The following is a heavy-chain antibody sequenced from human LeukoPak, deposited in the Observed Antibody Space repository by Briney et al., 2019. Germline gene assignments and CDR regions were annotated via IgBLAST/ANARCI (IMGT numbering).Heavy chain of an antibody. CDR2: IFPGDCDT. J-gene: IGHJ6*03. Sequence: GGSLKILCWGSCYSFTSYWIGWVRQMPGKGLEGRGTIFPGDCDTRYSPAFQGQVTISADKSISTAYVQWSSLKASDTAMYYCARGTHRDYYYYYMDVWGKGTTVTVSS. D-gene: IGHD3-10*01. V-gene: IGHV5-51*01. CDR1: CYSFTSYW. CDR3: ARGTHRDYYYYYMDV.